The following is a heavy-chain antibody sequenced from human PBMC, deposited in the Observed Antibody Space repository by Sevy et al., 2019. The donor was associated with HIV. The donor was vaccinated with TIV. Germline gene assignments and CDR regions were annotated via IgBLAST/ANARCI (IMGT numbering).Heavy chain of an antibody. D-gene: IGHD2-2*01. V-gene: IGHV3-7*01. Sequence: GGSLRLSCAASGFTFSSYWLNWVRQAPGKGLEWVANIKQDGSERYYVDSVKGRFTISRDNAKNSLYLQMNSLRAEDTAVYYCARGSFCSSASCYSGGYLYWGQGTLVTDSS. J-gene: IGHJ4*02. CDR1: GFTFSSYW. CDR2: IKQDGSER. CDR3: ARGSFCSSASCYSGGYLY.